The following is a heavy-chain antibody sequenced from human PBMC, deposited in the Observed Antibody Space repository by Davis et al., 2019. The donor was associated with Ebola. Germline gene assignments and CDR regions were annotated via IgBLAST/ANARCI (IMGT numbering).Heavy chain of an antibody. D-gene: IGHD2-21*02. CDR1: GFTFSSYA. V-gene: IGHV3-23*01. Sequence: GESLKISCAGSGFTFSSYAMTWVRQAPGKGLEWVSAISGSGGSTYYADSVKGRFTISRDNSKNTLYLQMTSLRAEDTALYYCAKDLYGDYDLDYWGQGTLVTVSS. J-gene: IGHJ4*02. CDR2: ISGSGGST. CDR3: AKDLYGDYDLDY.